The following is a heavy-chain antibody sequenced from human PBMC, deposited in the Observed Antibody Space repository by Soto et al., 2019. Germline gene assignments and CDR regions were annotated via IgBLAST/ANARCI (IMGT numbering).Heavy chain of an antibody. CDR3: ARQQEGYCSSTSCYGRDYYYYYMDV. Sequence: SETLSLTCTVSGGSISSGGYYWSWIRQHPGKGLEWIGYIYYSGSTYYNPSLKSRVTISVDTSKNQFSLKLSSVTAADTAVYYCARQQEGYCSSTSCYGRDYYYYYMDVWGKGTTVTVSS. CDR1: GGSISSGGYY. V-gene: IGHV4-31*03. J-gene: IGHJ6*03. CDR2: IYYSGST. D-gene: IGHD2-2*01.